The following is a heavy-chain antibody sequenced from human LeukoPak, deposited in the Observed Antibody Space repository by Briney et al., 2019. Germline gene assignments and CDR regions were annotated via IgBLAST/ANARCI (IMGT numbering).Heavy chain of an antibody. Sequence: SETLSFTCTVSGYSISSGYYWGWIRQPPGKGLEWIGSIYHSGSTYYNPSLKSRVTISVDTSKNQFSLKLSSVTAADTAVYYCARDLELNSGWYWWGQGTLVTVSS. V-gene: IGHV4-38-2*02. J-gene: IGHJ4*02. CDR1: GYSISSGYY. CDR2: IYHSGST. D-gene: IGHD6-19*01. CDR3: ARDLELNSGWYW.